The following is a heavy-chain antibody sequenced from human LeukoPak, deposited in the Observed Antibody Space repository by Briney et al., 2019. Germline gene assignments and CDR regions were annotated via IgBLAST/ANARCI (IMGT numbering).Heavy chain of an antibody. CDR2: ISSSGSTT. V-gene: IGHV3-11*01. Sequence: GGSLRLSCAASGFTFSDYYMSWIRQAPGKGLEWVSYISSSGSTTYYADSVKGRFTISRDNAKNSLYLQMNSLRAEDTAVYYCARDSGSYLYYFDYWGQGTLVTVSS. CDR1: GFTFSDYY. CDR3: ARDSGSYLYYFDY. J-gene: IGHJ4*02. D-gene: IGHD1-26*01.